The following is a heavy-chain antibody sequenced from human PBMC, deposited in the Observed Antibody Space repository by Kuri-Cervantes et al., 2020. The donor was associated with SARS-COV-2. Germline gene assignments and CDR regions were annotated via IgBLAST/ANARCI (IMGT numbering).Heavy chain of an antibody. CDR2: INYSGTN. Sequence: SETLSLTCAVNGGSFSDNHWTWVRQPPGKGLEWIGEINYSGTNNYNPYLKSRVTMSVDTSKNQFSLTLTSGTAADTAIYYCARGPGYNGYYYMDVWGNGTTVTVSS. V-gene: IGHV4-34*01. CDR3: ARGPGYNGYYYMDV. D-gene: IGHD5-24*01. CDR1: GGSFSDNH. J-gene: IGHJ6*03.